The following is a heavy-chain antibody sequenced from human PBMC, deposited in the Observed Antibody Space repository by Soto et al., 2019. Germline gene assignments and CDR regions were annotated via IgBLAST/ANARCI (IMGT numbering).Heavy chain of an antibody. D-gene: IGHD6-13*01. CDR2: IIPIFGTA. CDR3: VPTPRIIAAATNWFDP. CDR1: GGTFSSYA. Sequence: GASVKVSCKASGGTFSSYAISWVRQAPGQGLEWMGGIIPIFGTANYAQKFQGRVTITADESTSTAYMELSSLRSEDTAVYYCVPTPRIIAAATNWFDPWGQGTLVTVSS. V-gene: IGHV1-69*13. J-gene: IGHJ5*02.